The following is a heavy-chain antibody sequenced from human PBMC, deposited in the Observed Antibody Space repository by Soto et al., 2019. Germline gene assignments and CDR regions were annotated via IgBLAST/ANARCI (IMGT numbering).Heavy chain of an antibody. CDR3: ARGHSSSWYVCDY. D-gene: IGHD6-13*01. CDR2: MNPNSGNT. J-gene: IGHJ4*02. V-gene: IGHV1-8*01. Sequence: QVQPVQSGAEVKKPGASVKVSCKASGYTFTSYDINWVRQATGQGLEWMGWMNPNSGNTNYAQKFQGRVTMTRHTSISTAYRELSSLRSEDTAVYYCARGHSSSWYVCDYWGQGTLVTVSS. CDR1: GYTFTSYD.